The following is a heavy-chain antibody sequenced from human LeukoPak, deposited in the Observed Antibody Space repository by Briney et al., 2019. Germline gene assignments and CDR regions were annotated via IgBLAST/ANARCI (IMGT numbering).Heavy chain of an antibody. CDR3: ARDLGEQWLPFHYYYGMDV. D-gene: IGHD6-19*01. CDR2: INTNTGNP. CDR1: GYTFTSYA. V-gene: IGHV7-4-1*02. J-gene: IGHJ6*02. Sequence: ASVKVSCKASGYTFTSYAMNWVRQAPGQGLEWMGWINTNTGNPTYAQGFTGRFVFSLDTSVSTAYLQISSLKAEDTAVYYCARDLGEQWLPFHYYYGMDVWGQGTTVTVSS.